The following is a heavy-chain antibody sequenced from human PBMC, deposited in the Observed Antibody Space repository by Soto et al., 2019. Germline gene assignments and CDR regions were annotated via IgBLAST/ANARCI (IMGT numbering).Heavy chain of an antibody. V-gene: IGHV1-8*01. CDR1: GYTFTSYD. D-gene: IGHD3-3*01. J-gene: IGHJ6*03. Sequence: GASVTVSCKASGYTFTSYDINWVRQATGQGLEWMGWMNPNSGNTGYAQKFQGRVTMTRNTSISTAYMELSSLRSEDTAVYYCARVVRAIRFLEWLPPHMDVWGKGTTVTVSS. CDR2: MNPNSGNT. CDR3: ARVVRAIRFLEWLPPHMDV.